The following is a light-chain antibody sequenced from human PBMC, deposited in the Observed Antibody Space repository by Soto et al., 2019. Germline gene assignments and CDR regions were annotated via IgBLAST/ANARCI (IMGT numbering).Light chain of an antibody. Sequence: QSVLTQPVSVSGSPGQSITISCTGTSSDVGGYNFVSWYQQHPGKAPKLMIYDVSNRPSGVSNRFSGSKSGNTASLTISGLQAEDEADYYCSSHTTTSTVYVFGTGTKLTVL. V-gene: IGLV2-14*03. J-gene: IGLJ1*01. CDR2: DVS. CDR3: SSHTTTSTVYV. CDR1: SSDVGGYNF.